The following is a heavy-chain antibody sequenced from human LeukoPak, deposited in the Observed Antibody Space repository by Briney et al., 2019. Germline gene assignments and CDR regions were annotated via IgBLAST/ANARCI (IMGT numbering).Heavy chain of an antibody. CDR2: ISGSSTYI. CDR3: ARDSLDTSLANFDY. CDR1: GYTFSTYS. V-gene: IGHV3-21*01. D-gene: IGHD2-2*01. J-gene: IGHJ4*02. Sequence: GSLRLSCAASGYTFSTYSMHWVRQAPGKGLEWVSSISGSSTYIYYADSVKGRFTSSRDNARNSLYLQMNSLRAEDTAVYYCARDSLDTSLANFDYWGQGTLVTVSS.